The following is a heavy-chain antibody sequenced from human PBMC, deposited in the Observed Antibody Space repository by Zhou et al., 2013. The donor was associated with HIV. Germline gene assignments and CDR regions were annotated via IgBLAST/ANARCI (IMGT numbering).Heavy chain of an antibody. J-gene: IGHJ5*02. Sequence: QVQLVQSGAEVKKPGASVKVSCKASGYTFTNYYMHWVRQAPGQGLEWMGIINPSGGSTSYAQKFQGRVTMTRDTSTSTVYMELSSLRSEDTAVYYCAREFRVYGSGSVGWFDPWGQGTRRHRLL. CDR3: AREFRVYGSGSVGWFDP. CDR2: INPSGGST. CDR1: GYTFTNYY. D-gene: IGHD3-10*01. V-gene: IGHV1-46*01.